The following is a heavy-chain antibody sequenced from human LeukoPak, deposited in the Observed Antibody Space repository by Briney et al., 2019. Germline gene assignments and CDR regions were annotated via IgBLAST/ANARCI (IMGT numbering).Heavy chain of an antibody. CDR1: GGSISSYY. J-gene: IGHJ4*02. CDR2: IYYSGST. V-gene: IGHV4-59*01. Sequence: SETLSLTCTVSGGSISSYYWSWIRQPPGKGLEWIGYIYYSGSTNYNPSLKSRVTISVDTSKNQFSLKLSSVTAADTAVYYCARERYSYGFDYWGQGTLVTVSP. D-gene: IGHD5-18*01. CDR3: ARERYSYGFDY.